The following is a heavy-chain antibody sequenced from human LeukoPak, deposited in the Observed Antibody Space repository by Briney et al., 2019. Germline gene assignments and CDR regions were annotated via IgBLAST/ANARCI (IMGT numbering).Heavy chain of an antibody. V-gene: IGHV1-8*03. CDR3: ARRYYSRDFDY. J-gene: IGHJ4*02. CDR2: MNPNSGNT. Sequence: ASVKVSCKASGYTFTGYDINWVRQATGQGLEWMGWMNPNSGNTAYAQRFQGRVTITRNTSISTAYMELSSLRSEDTAVYYCARRYYSRDFDYWGQGTLVTISS. CDR1: GYTFTGYD. D-gene: IGHD6-13*01.